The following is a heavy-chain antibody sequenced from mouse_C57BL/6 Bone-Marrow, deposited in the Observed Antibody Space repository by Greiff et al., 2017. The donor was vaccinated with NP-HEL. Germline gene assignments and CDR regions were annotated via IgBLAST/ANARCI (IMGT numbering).Heavy chain of an antibody. CDR2: IHPSDSDT. J-gene: IGHJ4*01. CDR1: GYTFTSYW. Sequence: VQLQQPGAELVKPGASVKVSCKASGYTFTSYWMHWVKQRPGQGLEWIGRIHPSDSDTNYNQKFKGKATLTVAKSSSTAYMQLSSLTSEDSAVYYCAPSYYSNSYAMDYWGQGTSVTVSS. D-gene: IGHD2-5*01. V-gene: IGHV1-74*01. CDR3: APSYYSNSYAMDY.